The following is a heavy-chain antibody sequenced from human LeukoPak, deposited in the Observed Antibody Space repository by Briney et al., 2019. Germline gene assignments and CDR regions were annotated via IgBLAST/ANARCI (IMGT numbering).Heavy chain of an antibody. Sequence: GASVKVSCKASGYTFTGYYMHWVRQAPGQGLEWMGWSNPSSGGTTYAQKFQGRVTMTRATSISTAYMALSTLRSDDTAVYYCATDSYYHFWSASFDSWGQRTLVTVSS. D-gene: IGHD3-3*01. V-gene: IGHV1-2*02. CDR2: SNPSSGGT. CDR3: ATDSYYHFWSASFDS. J-gene: IGHJ4*02. CDR1: GYTFTGYY.